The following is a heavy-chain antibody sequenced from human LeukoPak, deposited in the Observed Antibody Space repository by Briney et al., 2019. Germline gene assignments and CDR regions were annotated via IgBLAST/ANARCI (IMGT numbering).Heavy chain of an antibody. CDR3: ARYYDSSGYWSAPHFDY. V-gene: IGHV4-61*01. CDR2: IQYSGST. D-gene: IGHD3-22*01. Sequence: VKPSETLSLTCTVSGDSVSGISFYWSWIRQPPGKGLQYIGYIQYSGSTNYNPSLKGRVTISVDTSKNQFSLKLSSVTAADTAVYYCARYYDSSGYWSAPHFDYWGQGTLVTVSS. CDR1: GDSVSGISFY. J-gene: IGHJ4*02.